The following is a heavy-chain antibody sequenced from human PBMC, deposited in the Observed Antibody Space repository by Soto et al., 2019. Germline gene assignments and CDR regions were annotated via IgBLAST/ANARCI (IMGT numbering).Heavy chain of an antibody. CDR2: IYYSGNT. CDR3: ARDLGGYCSSTSCYDWFDP. CDR1: GGSISSYY. V-gene: IGHV4-59*01. D-gene: IGHD2-2*01. Sequence: PSETLSLTCTVSGGSISSYYWSWIRQPPGKGLEWIGYIYYSGNTNYNPSLKSRVTISVDTSKNQFSLKLSSVTAADTAVYYCARDLGGYCSSTSCYDWFDPWGQGTLVTVSS. J-gene: IGHJ5*02.